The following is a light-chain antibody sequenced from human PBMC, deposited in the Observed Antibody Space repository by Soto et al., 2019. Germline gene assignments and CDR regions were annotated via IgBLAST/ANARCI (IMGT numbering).Light chain of an antibody. V-gene: IGLV2-14*01. Sequence: QSALTQPASESGSPGQSITIFCTGTSSDVGGYNYVSWYQQHPGKAPKLMIYEVSNRPSGVSNRFSGSKSGNTASLTISGLQAEDEADYYCSSYTSSSTAVFGGGTKLTVL. CDR2: EVS. CDR1: SSDVGGYNY. J-gene: IGLJ2*01. CDR3: SSYTSSSTAV.